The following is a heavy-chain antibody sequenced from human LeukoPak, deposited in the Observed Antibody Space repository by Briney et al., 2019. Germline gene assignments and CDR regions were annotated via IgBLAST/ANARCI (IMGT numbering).Heavy chain of an antibody. CDR2: IYYSGST. V-gene: IGHV4-59*01. CDR3: ARERYYDSSGSLNWFDP. CDR1: GGSISSYY. Sequence: SETLSLTCTVSGGSISSYYWSWIRQPPGKGLEWIGYIYYSGSTNYNPSLKSRVTISVDTSKNQFSLKLSSVTAADTAVYCCARERYYDSSGSLNWFDPWGQGTLVTVSS. J-gene: IGHJ5*02. D-gene: IGHD3-22*01.